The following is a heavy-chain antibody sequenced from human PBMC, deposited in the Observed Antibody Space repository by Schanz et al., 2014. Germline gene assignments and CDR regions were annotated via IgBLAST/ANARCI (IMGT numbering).Heavy chain of an antibody. D-gene: IGHD1-26*01. CDR1: GFTFSSYS. CDR3: ARLVGAACAALVDY. V-gene: IGHV3-21*01. Sequence: VQLVESGGGLVKPGGSLRLSCAASGFTFSSYSMNWVRQAPGKGLEWVSSISSSSSYIYYADSVKGRFTISRDNAKNSLYLQMNSLRAEDTTVYYGARLVGAACAALVDYWGQGTLVTFSS. J-gene: IGHJ4*02. CDR2: ISSSSSYI.